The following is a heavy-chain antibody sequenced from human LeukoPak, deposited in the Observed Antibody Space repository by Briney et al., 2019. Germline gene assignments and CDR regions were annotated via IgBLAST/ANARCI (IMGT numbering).Heavy chain of an antibody. Sequence: GGSLRLSCAASGFPFSSYWMSWVRQAPGKGLEWVANIKQDGGEKFYVDSVKGRFTISRDNAKNSLYLQMNSLKVEDTAIYYCARDNWVDCWGQGTLVTVSS. CDR1: GFPFSSYW. V-gene: IGHV3-7*03. J-gene: IGHJ5*01. CDR2: IKQDGGEK. CDR3: ARDNWVDC.